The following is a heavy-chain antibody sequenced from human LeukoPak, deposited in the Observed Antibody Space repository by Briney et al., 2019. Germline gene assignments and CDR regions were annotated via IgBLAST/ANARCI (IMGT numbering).Heavy chain of an antibody. Sequence: GGSPRLSCAASGFTFSSYAMTWVRQAPGKGLEWVSSISGSGDRTYHADSVKGRFTISRDNSKNTLYLQMDTLRAEDTAVYYCAKVLGPVARGYMDVWGKGTPVTVSS. D-gene: IGHD2-2*01. CDR2: ISGSGDRT. J-gene: IGHJ6*03. CDR1: GFTFSSYA. V-gene: IGHV3-23*01. CDR3: AKVLGPVARGYMDV.